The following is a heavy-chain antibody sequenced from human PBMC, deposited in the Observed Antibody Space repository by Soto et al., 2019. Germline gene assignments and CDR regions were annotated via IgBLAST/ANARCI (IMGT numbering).Heavy chain of an antibody. CDR2: IIPIFGTA. CDR1: GGTFSSYA. CDR3: ARDNWSSTSCYTYYYYGMDV. Sequence: QVQLVQSGAEVKKPGSSVNVSCKASGGTFSSYAISWVRQAPGQGREWMGGIIPIFGTANYAQKFQGRVTITADKSTSTAYMELSSLRSEDTAVYYCARDNWSSTSCYTYYYYGMDVWGQGTTVTVSS. D-gene: IGHD2-2*01. V-gene: IGHV1-69*06. J-gene: IGHJ6*02.